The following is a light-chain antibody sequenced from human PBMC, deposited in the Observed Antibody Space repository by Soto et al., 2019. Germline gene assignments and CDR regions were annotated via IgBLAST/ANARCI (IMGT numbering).Light chain of an antibody. J-gene: IGKJ1*01. CDR3: QQYGSSRRT. V-gene: IGKV3-20*01. CDR2: GAS. Sequence: EIVLTQSPGTLSLSPGERATLSCRASQSVSSSYLAWYQQKPGQAPRLLIYGASSRATDIPDRFSGSGSGTDFTLTISRLEPEDFAVYYCQQYGSSRRTFGQGTKVEIK. CDR1: QSVSSSY.